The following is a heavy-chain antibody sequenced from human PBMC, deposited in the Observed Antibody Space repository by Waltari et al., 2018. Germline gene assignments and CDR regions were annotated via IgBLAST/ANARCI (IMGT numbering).Heavy chain of an antibody. Sequence: QVQLVESGGGVVQPGRSLRLSCAASGFTFSSYGMHWVRQAPGKGLEWVAVITYDGRNKYYADSVKGRFTISRDNSKNTLYLQMNSLRAEDTAVYYCAKDLVSTVTTSWFDPWGQGTLVTVSS. CDR3: AKDLVSTVTTSWFDP. J-gene: IGHJ5*02. CDR2: ITYDGRNK. D-gene: IGHD4-17*01. V-gene: IGHV3-30*18. CDR1: GFTFSSYG.